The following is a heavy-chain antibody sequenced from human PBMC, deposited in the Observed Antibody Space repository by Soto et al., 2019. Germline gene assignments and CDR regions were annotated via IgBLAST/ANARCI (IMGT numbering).Heavy chain of an antibody. Sequence: QVQLQESGPGLVKPSQTLSLTCTVSGGSISSGGYYWSWIRQHPGKGLEWIGYIYYSGSTYYNPSLKNRVTISVDTSKNQFSLKLTSVTAADTAVYYCARVRTSNNQSKSDGFFDYCGQGTLVTVSS. CDR1: GGSISSGGYY. D-gene: IGHD1-20*01. CDR3: ARVRTSNNQSKSDGFFDY. CDR2: IYYSGST. V-gene: IGHV4-31*03. J-gene: IGHJ4*02.